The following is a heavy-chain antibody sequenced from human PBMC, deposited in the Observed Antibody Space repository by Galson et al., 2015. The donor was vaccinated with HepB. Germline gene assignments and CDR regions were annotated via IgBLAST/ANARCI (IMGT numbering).Heavy chain of an antibody. CDR2: INQDGSQK. J-gene: IGHJ4*02. D-gene: IGHD2-15*01. Sequence: SLRLSCAASGLTFSDYWMFWVRQAPGKGLEWVAHINQDGSQKDYVDSVKGRFTISRDNARNSLFLQMNSLRAEDTALFYCVPTTRSYSHDYWGRGTLVAVSS. CDR3: VPTTRSYSHDY. V-gene: IGHV3-7*01. CDR1: GLTFSDYW.